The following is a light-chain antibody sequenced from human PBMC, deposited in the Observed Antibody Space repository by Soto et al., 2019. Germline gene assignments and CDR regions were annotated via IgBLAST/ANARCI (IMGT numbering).Light chain of an antibody. CDR3: QQSYMTPRT. Sequence: DIQMTQSLSSLSASVGDRVSITCRASQTIDVYLNWYLQKPGRAPQLLIYAASKLQGGVPSRFSGSGSGTDFTLTISSLQPDDSGTYFCQQSYMTPRTFGQGTKVEI. V-gene: IGKV1-39*01. CDR2: AAS. CDR1: QTIDVY. J-gene: IGKJ1*01.